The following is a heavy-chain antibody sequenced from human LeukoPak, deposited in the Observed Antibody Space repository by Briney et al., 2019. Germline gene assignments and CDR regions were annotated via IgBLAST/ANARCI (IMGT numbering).Heavy chain of an antibody. CDR1: ELTFSNYA. Sequence: SGGSLRLSCAASELTFSNYAVHWVRQAPDKGLQWVAVISYDGNTIHYADSVEGRFTISRDTSKNTLYLQMNYLRTEDTAVYYCARSGGLQKFDYWGQGTLVTVSS. CDR2: ISYDGNTI. D-gene: IGHD4-11*01. V-gene: IGHV3-30-3*01. CDR3: ARSGGLQKFDY. J-gene: IGHJ4*02.